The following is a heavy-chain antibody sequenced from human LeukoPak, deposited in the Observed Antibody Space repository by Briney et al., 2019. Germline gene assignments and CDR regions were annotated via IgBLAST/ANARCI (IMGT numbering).Heavy chain of an antibody. CDR2: IGRRGDPK. D-gene: IGHD5-18*01. CDR1: GFTFDDFT. J-gene: IGHJ4*02. Sequence: GGSLRLSCATSGFTFDDFTMHWVRQPPGKGLEWVSLIGRRGDPKYYANSLEGRFTISRDNRRRYVFLQMNSLRPDDTAFYYCIKEGRGYKYGLRDWGQGTLDTVSS. CDR3: IKEGRGYKYGLRD. V-gene: IGHV3-43*01.